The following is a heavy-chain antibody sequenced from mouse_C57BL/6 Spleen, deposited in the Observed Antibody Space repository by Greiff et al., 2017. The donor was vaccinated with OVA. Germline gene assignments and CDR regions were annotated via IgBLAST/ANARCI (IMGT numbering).Heavy chain of an antibody. J-gene: IGHJ2*01. CDR3: ASYGNYVY. D-gene: IGHD2-1*01. Sequence: QVQLQQSGAELVKPGASVKLSCKASGYTFTSYWMQWVKQRPGQGLEWIGEIDPSDSYTNYNQKFKGKATLTVDTSSSTAYMQLSSLTSEDSAVYYCASYGNYVYWGQGTTLTVSS. CDR2: IDPSDSYT. V-gene: IGHV1-50*01. CDR1: GYTFTSYW.